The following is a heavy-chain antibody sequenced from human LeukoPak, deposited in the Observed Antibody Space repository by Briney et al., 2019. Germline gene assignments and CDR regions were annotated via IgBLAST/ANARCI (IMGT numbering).Heavy chain of an antibody. CDR3: ASTYCSSTSCPFGVAAGGAFDI. J-gene: IGHJ3*02. V-gene: IGHV1-69*05. D-gene: IGHD2-2*01. CDR2: IILIFGTA. CDR1: GYTLTSYG. Sequence: ASVKASCKASGYTLTSYGISWVRQAPGPGLEWMGGIILIFGTANYAQKFQGRVTITTDESTSTAYMELSSLRSEDTAVYYCASTYCSSTSCPFGVAAGGAFDIWGQGTMVTVSS.